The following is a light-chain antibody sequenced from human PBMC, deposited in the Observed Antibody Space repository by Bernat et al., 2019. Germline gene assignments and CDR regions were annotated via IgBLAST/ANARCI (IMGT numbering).Light chain of an antibody. J-gene: IGKJ2*01. Sequence: EIVLTQSPGTLCLSPGERATLSCRASQSVSTYLAWYQQKPGQAPRLLIYGASTRATGIPARFSGSGSGTEFTLTISSLQSEDFAVYYCQQYNNWPRTFGQGTKLEIK. CDR3: QQYNNWPRT. CDR2: GAS. V-gene: IGKV3D-15*01. CDR1: QSVSTY.